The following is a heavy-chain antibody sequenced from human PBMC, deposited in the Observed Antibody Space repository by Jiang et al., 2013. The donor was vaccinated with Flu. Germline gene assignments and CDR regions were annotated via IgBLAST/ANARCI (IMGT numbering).Heavy chain of an antibody. V-gene: IGHV3-15*07. CDR3: TTDPREYYDFWSGYYTGGDY. CDR2: IKSKTDGGTT. Sequence: QLLESGGGLVKPGGSLRLSCAASGFTFSNAWMNWVRQAPGKGLEWVGRIKSKTDGGTTDYAAPVKGRFTISRDDSKNTLYLQMNSLKTEDTAVYYCTTDPREYYDFWSGYYTGGDYWGQGTLVTVSS. J-gene: IGHJ4*02. D-gene: IGHD3-3*01. CDR1: GFTFSNAW.